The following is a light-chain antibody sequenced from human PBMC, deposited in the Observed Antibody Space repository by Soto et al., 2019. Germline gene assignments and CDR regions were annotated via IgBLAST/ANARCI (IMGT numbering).Light chain of an antibody. J-gene: IGKJ3*01. V-gene: IGKV1D-12*01. CDR1: QGTARW. Sequence: DIQRTHSPSFVAASFGDRFTITCRASQGTARWLAWYQQKPGKAPRLLIYAASSLESGVPSRFSGSGSGTDFTLTISSLQPEDLATYYCQQANSFPLIFGPGTKVDIK. CDR2: AAS. CDR3: QQANSFPLI.